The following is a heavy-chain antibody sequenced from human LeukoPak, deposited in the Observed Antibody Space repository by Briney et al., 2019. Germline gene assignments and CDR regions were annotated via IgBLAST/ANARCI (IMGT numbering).Heavy chain of an antibody. CDR3: ARQLPYYHDSSGYYVFDY. V-gene: IGHV3-33*01. CDR1: GFTFSSYG. J-gene: IGHJ4*02. CDR2: IWYDGSNK. D-gene: IGHD3-22*01. Sequence: GGSLRLSCAASGFTFSSYGMHWVRQAPGKGLEWVAVIWYDGSNKYYADSVKGRLTVSRDNSKNTLYLQMNSLRAEDTAVYYCARQLPYYHDSSGYYVFDYWGQGTLVTVSS.